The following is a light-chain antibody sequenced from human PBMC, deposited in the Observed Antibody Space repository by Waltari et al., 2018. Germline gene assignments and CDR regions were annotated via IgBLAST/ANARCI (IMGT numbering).Light chain of an antibody. CDR1: GPGIDY. V-gene: IGLV3-19*01. CDR2: GKN. J-gene: IGLJ2*01. CDR3: NSRDSRVVV. Sequence: SPELTQDPAWPVALGQPFGITCQGDGPGIDYASWYQQKPGQAPVLVIYGKNNRPSGIPDRFSGSSSGNTASLTITGAQAEDEADYYCNSRDSRVVVFGGGTKLTVL.